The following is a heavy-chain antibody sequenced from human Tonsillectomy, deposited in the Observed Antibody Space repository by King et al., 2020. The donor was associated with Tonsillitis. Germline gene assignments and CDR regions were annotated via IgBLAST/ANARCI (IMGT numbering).Heavy chain of an antibody. CDR1: GFTXSSYS. CDR3: AXVXVELXFXYYXDV. CDR2: ISSXXSYI. J-gene: IGHJ6*03. D-gene: IGHD1-7*01. Sequence: VQLVESGGGLAKPGGSLRLSCATSGFTXSSYSMNWVRQAPGKGLEWVSMISSXXSYIYSADSVKGRFTISRDNAKNSLYLQMNSLRGDDTAVYYCAXVXVELXFXYYXDVWXKGTTVTX. V-gene: IGHV3-21*01.